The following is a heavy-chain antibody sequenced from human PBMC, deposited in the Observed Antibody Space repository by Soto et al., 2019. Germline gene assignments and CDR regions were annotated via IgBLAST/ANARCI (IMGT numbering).Heavy chain of an antibody. CDR2: IYYNGNT. CDR3: TRANWYSEY. V-gene: IGHV4-59*11. D-gene: IGHD7-27*01. Sequence: QVQLQESGPGLVKPSETLSLTCTVSGGSISNHYWSWIRQPPGKGLEWIGYIYYNGNTNYNPSLKSRVTTSVDTSKNQISLKCSSVTAADTAVYYCTRANWYSEYWGQGTLVTVSS. J-gene: IGHJ4*02. CDR1: GGSISNHY.